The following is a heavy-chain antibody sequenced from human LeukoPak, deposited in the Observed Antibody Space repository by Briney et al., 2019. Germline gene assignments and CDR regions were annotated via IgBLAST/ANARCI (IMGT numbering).Heavy chain of an antibody. CDR1: GGSISSGGYS. J-gene: IGHJ4*02. CDR2: IYHSGST. Sequence: SETLSLTCAVSGGSISSGGYSWSWIRQPPGKGLEWIGYIYHSGSTYYNPSLKSRVTISVDRSKNQFSLKLSSVTAADTAVYYCAREGGLGYCSGGSCYDLDYWGQGTLVTVSS. CDR3: AREGGLGYCSGGSCYDLDY. V-gene: IGHV4-30-2*01. D-gene: IGHD2-15*01.